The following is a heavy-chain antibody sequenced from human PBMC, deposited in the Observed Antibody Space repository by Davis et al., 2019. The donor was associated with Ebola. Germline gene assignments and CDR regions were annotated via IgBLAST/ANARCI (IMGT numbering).Heavy chain of an antibody. V-gene: IGHV3-30*18. Sequence: GESLKISCAASGFTFSSYGMHWVRQAPGKGLEWVAVISYDGSNKYYADSVKGRFTISRDNSKNTLYLQMNSLRAEDTAVYYCAKDGYSIVVVPAAIQYYYYGMDVWGQGTTVTVSS. J-gene: IGHJ6*02. CDR1: GFTFSSYG. D-gene: IGHD2-2*01. CDR3: AKDGYSIVVVPAAIQYYYYGMDV. CDR2: ISYDGSNK.